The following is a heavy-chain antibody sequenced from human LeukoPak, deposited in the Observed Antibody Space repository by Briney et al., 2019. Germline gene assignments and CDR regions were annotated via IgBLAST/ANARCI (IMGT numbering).Heavy chain of an antibody. CDR2: ITSSSSYI. D-gene: IGHD3/OR15-3a*01. J-gene: IGHJ3*02. V-gene: IGHV3-21*01. CDR1: GFTFSTYN. CDR3: VRERNDPLGFLDWPHRARPRRGLDAFDI. Sequence: PGGSLRLSCAASGFTFSTYNMNWVRQAPGKGLEWVSYITSSSSYIYYADSVKGRFTISRDNAKNSLYLQMNSLRADDTAVYYCVRERNDPLGFLDWPHRARPRRGLDAFDIWGQGTMVTVSS.